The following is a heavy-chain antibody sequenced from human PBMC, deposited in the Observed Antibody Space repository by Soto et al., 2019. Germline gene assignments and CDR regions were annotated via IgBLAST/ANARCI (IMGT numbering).Heavy chain of an antibody. V-gene: IGHV4-34*01. CDR3: ARVGINGYSFSWSFFGY. CDR1: GGSFSGYY. CDR2: INHSGST. J-gene: IGHJ4*02. D-gene: IGHD5-18*01. Sequence: SETLSLTCAVYGGSFSGYYWNWLSQPPGKGLEWIGEINHSGSTNYNPSLKSRVTISVDTSENQFSLKLSSVTAAETAVYYCARVGINGYSFSWSFFGYWGQGTLVTVSS.